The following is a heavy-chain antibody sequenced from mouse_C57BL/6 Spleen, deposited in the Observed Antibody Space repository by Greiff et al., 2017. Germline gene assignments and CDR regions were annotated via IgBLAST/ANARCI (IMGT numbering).Heavy chain of an antibody. Sequence: VQLQQSGAELVKPGASVKISCKASGYAFSSYWMNWVKPRPGKGLEWIGQIYPGDGDTNYNGKFKGKATLTADKSSSTAYMQLSSLTSEDSAVYFCARSRITTVVATDYWGQGTTHTVTS. CDR2: IYPGDGDT. CDR3: ARSRITTVVATDY. D-gene: IGHD1-1*01. V-gene: IGHV1-80*01. J-gene: IGHJ2*01. CDR1: GYAFSSYW.